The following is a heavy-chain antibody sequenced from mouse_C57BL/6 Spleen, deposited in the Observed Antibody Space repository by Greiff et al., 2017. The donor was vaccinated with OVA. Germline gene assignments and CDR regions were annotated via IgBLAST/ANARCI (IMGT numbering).Heavy chain of an antibody. CDR2: LRNKANNHAT. CDR1: GFTFSDAW. Sequence: EVKLVESGGGLVQPGGSMKLSCAASGFTFSDAWMDWVRQSPEKGLEWVAELRNKANNHATYYGVYVKGRFPISRDYSKSSVYLQMNSLRAEYTGIYYGTRSYYYGSSYAIDYWGQGTSVTVSS. V-gene: IGHV6-6*01. D-gene: IGHD1-1*01. J-gene: IGHJ4*01. CDR3: TRSYYYGSSYAIDY.